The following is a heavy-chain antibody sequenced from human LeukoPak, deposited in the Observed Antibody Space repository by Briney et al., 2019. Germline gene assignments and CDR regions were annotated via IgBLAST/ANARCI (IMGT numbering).Heavy chain of an antibody. CDR2: TSYDGSNK. D-gene: IGHD3-22*01. CDR3: ARDNYYASSGYYYIDY. V-gene: IGHV3-30-3*01. CDR1: GFTFNTYA. Sequence: GSSLRLSCAASGFTFNTYAFHWVRQAPGKGLEWVAVTSYDGSNKYYADSVKDRFTISRDNSKNTLYLQMNSLRAEDTAVYYCARDNYYASSGYYYIDYWGQGTLVTVSS. J-gene: IGHJ4*02.